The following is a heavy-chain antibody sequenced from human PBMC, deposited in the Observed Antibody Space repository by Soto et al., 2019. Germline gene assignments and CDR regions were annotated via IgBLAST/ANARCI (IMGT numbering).Heavy chain of an antibody. V-gene: IGHV3-74*01. CDR2: INSDGGST. J-gene: IGHJ5*02. CDR1: GFTFSSYW. CDR3: AREAGWPAESADWFDP. D-gene: IGHD2-15*01. Sequence: SLRLSCAASGFTFSSYWMHWVRQAPGKGLVWVSRINSDGGSTSYADSVKGRFTISRDNAKNTLYLQMNSLRAEDTAVYYCAREAGWPAESADWFDPWGQGTLVTVSS.